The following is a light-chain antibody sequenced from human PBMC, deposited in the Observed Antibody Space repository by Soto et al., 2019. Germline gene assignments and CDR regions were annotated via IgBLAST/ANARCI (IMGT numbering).Light chain of an antibody. CDR2: DVT. CDR1: SSDIGGYRY. V-gene: IGLV2-14*03. J-gene: IGLJ2*01. Sequence: QSALTQPASVSGSPGQSVTISCTGTSSDIGGYRYVSWYQQRPGKAPKLMIHDVTNRPSGVSDRFSGSKSGTTASLTISRLQAEDEADYYCTSYTSDSSVIFGGGTKLTVL. CDR3: TSYTSDSSVI.